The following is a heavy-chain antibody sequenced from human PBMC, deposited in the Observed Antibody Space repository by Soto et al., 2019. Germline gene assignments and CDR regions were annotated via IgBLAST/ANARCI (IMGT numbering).Heavy chain of an antibody. V-gene: IGHV4-39*01. D-gene: IGHD5-18*01. Sequence: QLQLQESGPGLVKPSETLSLTCTVSGGSISSSIYYWGWLRQPPGKGLEWIDGIYYIGSTYYNPSLKSRVTISVDTSKNQFSLKLSSVTAADTAVYYCARLNTGWIQRSPKVEWGQGTLVTVSS. CDR3: ARLNTGWIQRSPKVE. CDR1: GGSISSSIYY. CDR2: IYYIGST. J-gene: IGHJ4*02.